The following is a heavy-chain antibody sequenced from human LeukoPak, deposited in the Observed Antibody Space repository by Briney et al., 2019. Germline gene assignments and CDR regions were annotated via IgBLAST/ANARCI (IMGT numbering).Heavy chain of an antibody. CDR2: ISSSGSTI. Sequence: PGGSLRLSCAASGFTVSSYEMNWVRQAPGKGLEWVSYISSSGSTIYYADSVKGRFTISRDNAKNSLYLQMNSLRAEDTAVYYCARDATYYYDSSGYYYGYWGQGTLVTVSS. D-gene: IGHD3-22*01. CDR1: GFTVSSYE. J-gene: IGHJ4*02. CDR3: ARDATYYYDSSGYYYGY. V-gene: IGHV3-48*03.